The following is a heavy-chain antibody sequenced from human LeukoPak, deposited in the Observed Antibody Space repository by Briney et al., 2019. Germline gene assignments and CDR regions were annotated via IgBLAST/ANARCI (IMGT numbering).Heavy chain of an antibody. V-gene: IGHV3-30*18. J-gene: IGHJ1*01. CDR2: ISYDGSNK. CDR3: AKDSTHTAPDYYGSGSQPKYFQH. Sequence: PGGSLRLSCAASGFTFSSYAMSWVRQAPGKGLEWVAVISYDGSNKYYADSVKGRFTISRDNSKNTLYLQMNSLRAEDTAVYYCAKDSTHTAPDYYGSGSQPKYFQHWGQGTLVTVSS. D-gene: IGHD3-10*01. CDR1: GFTFSSYA.